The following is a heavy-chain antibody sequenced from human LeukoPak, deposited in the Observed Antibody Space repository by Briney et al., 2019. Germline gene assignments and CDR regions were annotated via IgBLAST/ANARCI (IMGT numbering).Heavy chain of an antibody. Sequence: SQTLSLTCTVSGGSIRSYYWSWIRQPPGKGLEWIGYIHYSGYTSYNPSLKSRVTISVDTSKNQFSLNLRSVTAADTAVYYCARHGCSGGSCQGWFDPWGQGTLVTVSS. CDR2: IHYSGYT. CDR1: GGSIRSYY. J-gene: IGHJ5*02. V-gene: IGHV4-59*08. D-gene: IGHD2-15*01. CDR3: ARHGCSGGSCQGWFDP.